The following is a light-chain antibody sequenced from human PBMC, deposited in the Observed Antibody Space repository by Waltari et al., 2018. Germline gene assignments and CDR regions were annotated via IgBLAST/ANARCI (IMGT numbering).Light chain of an antibody. V-gene: IGLV2-11*01. Sequence: QSALPQPRSVSGSPGQSVTISCTGTSSDVVGYNYVSWYQQHPGKAPKPRIYDVSKRPSGVPDRFSGSKSGNTASLTISGLQAEDEADYYCCSYAGSYLVVFGGGTKLTVL. J-gene: IGLJ2*01. CDR3: CSYAGSYLVV. CDR2: DVS. CDR1: SSDVVGYNY.